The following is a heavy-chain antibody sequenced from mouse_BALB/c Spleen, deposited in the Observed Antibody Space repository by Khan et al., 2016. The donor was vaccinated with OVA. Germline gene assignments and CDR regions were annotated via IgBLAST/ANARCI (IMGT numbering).Heavy chain of an antibody. Sequence: QVQLKQSGPGLVQPSQSLSITCTVSGFSLTNFGIHWIRQSPGKGLEWLGVIWRGGSTVYNAAFISGLSITKDNSKSPVFFKMNSLQADDTAIDYCAKSLDGRSYDYAMDYWGQGTSVTVAS. CDR3: AKSLDGRSYDYAMDY. J-gene: IGHJ4*01. D-gene: IGHD1-1*01. CDR1: GFSLTNFG. V-gene: IGHV2-5*01. CDR2: IWRGGST.